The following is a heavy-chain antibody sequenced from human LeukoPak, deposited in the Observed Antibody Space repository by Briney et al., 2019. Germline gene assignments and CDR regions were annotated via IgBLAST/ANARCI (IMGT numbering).Heavy chain of an antibody. Sequence: GGSLRLSCAASGFSFNAYWMTWVRQAPGKGLEWVANIKEDGSENSYVESVKGRFTISRDNAKNSLYLQLNSLRAEDTAVYFCARQRYSDYWGQGTLVTVSS. CDR2: IKEDGSEN. CDR3: ARQRYSDY. V-gene: IGHV3-7*01. D-gene: IGHD1-1*01. CDR1: GFSFNAYW. J-gene: IGHJ4*02.